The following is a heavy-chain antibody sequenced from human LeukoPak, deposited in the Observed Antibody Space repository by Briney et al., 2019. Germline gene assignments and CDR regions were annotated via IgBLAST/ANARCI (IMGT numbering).Heavy chain of an antibody. J-gene: IGHJ6*02. CDR3: ARGPPYYYYGMDV. CDR2: ISYDGSNK. Sequence: PGGSLRLSCAASGFIFSSYATHWVRQAPGKGLEWVAVISYDGSNKYYADSVKGRFTISRDNSKNTLYLQMNSLRAEDTAVYYCARGPPYYYYGMDVWGQGTTVTVSS. V-gene: IGHV3-30-3*01. CDR1: GFIFSSYA.